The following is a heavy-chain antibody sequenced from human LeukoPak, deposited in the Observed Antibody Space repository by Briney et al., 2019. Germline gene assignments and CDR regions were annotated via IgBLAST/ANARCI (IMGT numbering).Heavy chain of an antibody. CDR2: MNPNSGNT. D-gene: IGHD3-3*01. J-gene: IGHJ3*02. Sequence: ASVKVSCKASGGTFSSYAINWVRQATGQGLEWMGWMNPNSGNTGYAQKFQGRVTITRNTSISTAYMELSSLRSEDTAVYYCARLAYDFWSGPYAFDIWGQGTMVTVSS. CDR3: ARLAYDFWSGPYAFDI. V-gene: IGHV1-8*03. CDR1: GGTFSSYA.